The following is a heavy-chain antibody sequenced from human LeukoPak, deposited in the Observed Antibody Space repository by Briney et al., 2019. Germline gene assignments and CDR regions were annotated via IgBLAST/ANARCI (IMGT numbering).Heavy chain of an antibody. CDR3: ARERQQLVQDYYYYGMDV. CDR1: GYTFTDYY. CDR2: INPNSGGT. Sequence: ASVTVSFKASGYTFTDYYMHWVRQAPGQGLEWMGWINPNSGGTNYAQKFQGRVTMNRDTSISTAYMELSRLRSDDTAVYYCARERQQLVQDYYYYGMDVWGQGTTVTVSS. J-gene: IGHJ6*02. V-gene: IGHV1-2*02. D-gene: IGHD6-13*01.